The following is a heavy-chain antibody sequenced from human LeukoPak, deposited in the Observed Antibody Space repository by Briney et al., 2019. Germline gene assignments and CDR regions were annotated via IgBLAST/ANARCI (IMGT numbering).Heavy chain of an antibody. D-gene: IGHD2-15*01. Sequence: GGSLRLSCTVSGFTFGEDAMSWFRQAPGKGLEWLGFIRTKTNGATAEYAASVKGRFSISRDDSKSIAYLQMNSLKTEDTAVYYCARLIVVVVAASSYFDSWGQGTRVTVSS. CDR1: GFTFGEDA. V-gene: IGHV3-49*03. CDR2: IRTKTNGATA. J-gene: IGHJ4*02. CDR3: ARLIVVVVAASSYFDS.